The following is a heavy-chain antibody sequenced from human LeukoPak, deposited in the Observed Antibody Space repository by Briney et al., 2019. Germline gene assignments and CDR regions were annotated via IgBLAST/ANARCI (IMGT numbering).Heavy chain of an antibody. CDR1: GGSISSGDYY. J-gene: IGHJ4*02. D-gene: IGHD2-15*01. Sequence: PSETLSLTCTVSGGSISSGDYYWSWIRQPPGKGLEWIGYIYYSGSTYYNPSLKSRVTISVDTSKNQFSLKLSSVTAADTAVYYCARDGGGYCSGGSCGYFDYWGQGTLVTVSS. V-gene: IGHV4-30-4*01. CDR2: IYYSGST. CDR3: ARDGGGYCSGGSCGYFDY.